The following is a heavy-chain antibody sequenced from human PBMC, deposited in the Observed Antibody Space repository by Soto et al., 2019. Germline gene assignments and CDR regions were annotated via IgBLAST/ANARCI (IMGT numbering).Heavy chain of an antibody. V-gene: IGHV6-1*01. CDR3: AREDDILTGQFDY. J-gene: IGHJ4*02. CDR2: TYYRSKWYN. CDR1: GDSVSSNSGA. Sequence: SQTLSLTCAISGDSVSSNSGAWNWIRQSPSRGLEWLGRTYYRSKWYNDYAVSVKSRITINPDTSKNQFSLQLNSVTPEDTAVYYCAREDDILTGQFDYWGQGTLVTVSS. D-gene: IGHD3-9*01.